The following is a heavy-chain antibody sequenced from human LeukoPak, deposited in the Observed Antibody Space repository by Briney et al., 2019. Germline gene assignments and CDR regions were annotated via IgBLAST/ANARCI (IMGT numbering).Heavy chain of an antibody. CDR1: GGSINNYY. V-gene: IGHV4-4*07. J-gene: IGHJ4*02. CDR3: ARIRTTVTPYFDY. CDR2: IYSSGDT. Sequence: TSETLSLTCTVSGGSINNYYWSWVRQPAGKTLEWIGRIYSSGDTNYNPSLDGRVTISVDTSKNQFSLKLSSVTAADTAVYYCARIRTTVTPYFDYWGQGTLVTVSS. D-gene: IGHD4-17*01.